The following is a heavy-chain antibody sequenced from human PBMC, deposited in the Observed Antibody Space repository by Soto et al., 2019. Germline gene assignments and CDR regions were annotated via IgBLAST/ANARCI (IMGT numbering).Heavy chain of an antibody. V-gene: IGHV3-23*01. J-gene: IGHJ4*02. D-gene: IGHD5-12*01. CDR1: GFTFSSYA. CDR3: AKEMATLGYIDY. Sequence: GGSLRLSCAASGFTFSSYATSWVRQAPGKGLEWVSAISGSSGSTYYADSVKGRFTISRDNSKNTLYLQMNSLRAEDTAIYYCAKEMATLGYIDYWGPGTLVTVSS. CDR2: ISGSSGST.